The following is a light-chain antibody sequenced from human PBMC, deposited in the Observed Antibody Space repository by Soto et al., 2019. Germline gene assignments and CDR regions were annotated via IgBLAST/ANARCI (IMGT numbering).Light chain of an antibody. V-gene: IGKV4-1*01. CDR2: WAS. Sequence: DIVVTQSPDSLAVSLGGMATITCKSSQSVLYTSNSRNYLAWYQQRPGQPPKLLIYWASTRASGVPDRLSGSGSGTDFTLTISNVQAGDVTVYYCPQFYTNLQTFGPGTKVEMK. CDR1: QSVLYTSNSRNY. J-gene: IGKJ1*01. CDR3: PQFYTNLQT.